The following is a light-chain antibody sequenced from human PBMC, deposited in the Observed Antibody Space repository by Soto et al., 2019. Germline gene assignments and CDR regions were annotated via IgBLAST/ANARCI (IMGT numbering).Light chain of an antibody. CDR3: QQYYRYPPT. Sequence: AIRMTQSPSSFSASTGDRVTITCRASQGISSYLAWYQQKPGKAPKLLIYAASTLESGVPSRFSGSGSGTDFTLTISCLQSEDFATYYCQQYYRYPPTFGQGTRLAIK. V-gene: IGKV1-8*01. J-gene: IGKJ5*01. CDR1: QGISSY. CDR2: AAS.